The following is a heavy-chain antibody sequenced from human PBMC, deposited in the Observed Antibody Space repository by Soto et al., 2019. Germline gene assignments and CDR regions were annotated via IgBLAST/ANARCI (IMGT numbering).Heavy chain of an antibody. CDR1: GFTFSSYA. V-gene: IGHV3-23*01. CDR3: AKDLYSSSWYYYYGMDV. Sequence: EVQLLESGGGLVQPGGSLRLSCAASGFTFSSYAMSWVRQAPGKGLEWVSAISGSGGSTYYADSVKGRFTISRDNSKNTLYLQTNSLRAEDTAVYYCAKDLYSSSWYYYYGMDVWGQGTTVTVSS. CDR2: ISGSGGST. D-gene: IGHD6-13*01. J-gene: IGHJ6*02.